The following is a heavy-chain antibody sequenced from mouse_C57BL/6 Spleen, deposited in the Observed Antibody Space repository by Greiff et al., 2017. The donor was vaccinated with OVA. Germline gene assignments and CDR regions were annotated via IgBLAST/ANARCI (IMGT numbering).Heavy chain of an antibody. CDR2: IYPVSGET. Sequence: VQLQQSGAELASPGASVTLSCKASGYTFTDHIMNWVKKRPGQGLEWIGRIYPVSGETNYNQKFMGKATFSVDRSSSTVYMVVNSLTSEDPAVYYCGREGYDVGNAMDYWGQGTSVTVSS. CDR3: GREGYDVGNAMDY. J-gene: IGHJ4*01. CDR1: GYTFTDHI. V-gene: IGHV1-11*01. D-gene: IGHD2-2*01.